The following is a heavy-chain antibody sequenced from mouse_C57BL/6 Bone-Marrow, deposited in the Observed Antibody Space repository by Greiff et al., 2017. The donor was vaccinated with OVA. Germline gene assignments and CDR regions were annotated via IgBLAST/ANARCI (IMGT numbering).Heavy chain of an antibody. V-gene: IGHV5-9-1*02. CDR3: TRARLSKIYYDYGYAMDY. CDR1: GFTFSSYA. Sequence: EVQGVESGAGLVKPGGSLKLSCAASGFTFSSYALSWVRPTPEKRLEWVAYISSGGDYIYYADTVKGRFTISRDNARNTRYLQMSSLKSEDTAMYYCTRARLSKIYYDYGYAMDYWGQGTSVTVSS. J-gene: IGHJ4*01. CDR2: ISSGGDYI. D-gene: IGHD2-4*01.